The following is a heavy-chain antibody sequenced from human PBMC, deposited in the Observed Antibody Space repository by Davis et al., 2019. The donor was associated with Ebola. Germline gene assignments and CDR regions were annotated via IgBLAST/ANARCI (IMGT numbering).Heavy chain of an antibody. J-gene: IGHJ5*02. CDR1: GYTFTSFD. CDR3: ARGRDIGEVLGWSDP. Sequence: ASVKVSCKASGYTFTSFDISWVRQATGQGLEWMGWMNPNSGNTGYAQKFQGRVTMTRNTSISTAYMELSSLRSEDTAVYYCARGRDIGEVLGWSDPWGQGTLVTVSS. D-gene: IGHD5-12*01. V-gene: IGHV1-8*01. CDR2: MNPNSGNT.